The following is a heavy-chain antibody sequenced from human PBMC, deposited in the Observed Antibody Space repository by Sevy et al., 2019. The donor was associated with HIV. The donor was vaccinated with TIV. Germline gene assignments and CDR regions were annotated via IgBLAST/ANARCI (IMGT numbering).Heavy chain of an antibody. CDR2: ISHIGST. D-gene: IGHD6-13*01. CDR3: ARSIASVLPGPLGLFFRVYSNWFGP. CDR1: GGSFSDYY. V-gene: IGHV4-34*01. J-gene: IGHJ5*02. Sequence: SETLSLTCAVYGGSFSDYYWSWIRQPPGGGVEWIGEISHIGSTNYNPSLKSRVTMSLDTSTNQFSLKLKSMTAADTAVYYCARSIASVLPGPLGLFFRVYSNWFGPWGQGTLVTVSS.